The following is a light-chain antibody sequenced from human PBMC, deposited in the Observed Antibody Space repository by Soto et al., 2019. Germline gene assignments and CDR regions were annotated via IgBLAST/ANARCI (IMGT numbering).Light chain of an antibody. CDR1: QDIGND. CDR3: LQDYTYPWT. CDR2: AAS. J-gene: IGKJ1*01. Sequence: QMTQSPSSLSASVRDRVTITCRASQDIGNDLGWYQQKPGKAPNLLIYAASSLRSGVPSRFSDSGSGTHFTLTINSLQAEDSATYFCLQDYTYPWTFGQGTKVDIK. V-gene: IGKV1-6*02.